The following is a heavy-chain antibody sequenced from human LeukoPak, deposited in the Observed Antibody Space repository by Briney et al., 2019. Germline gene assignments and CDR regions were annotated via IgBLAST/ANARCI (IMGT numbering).Heavy chain of an antibody. V-gene: IGHV1-2*02. D-gene: IGHD3-22*01. CDR2: INPNSGGT. CDR1: GYTFTGYY. J-gene: IGHJ4*02. CDR3: ARPYYYDSSGYYYFDY. Sequence: VASVKVSCKASGYTFTGYYMHWVRQAPGQGLEWMGWINPNSGGTNYAQKFQGRVTMTRDTSISTAYMELSRLRSDDTAVYYCARPYYYDSSGYYYFDYWGQGTLVTVSS.